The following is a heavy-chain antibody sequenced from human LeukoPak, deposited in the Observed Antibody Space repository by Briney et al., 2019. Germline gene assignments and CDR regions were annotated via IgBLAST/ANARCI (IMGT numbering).Heavy chain of an antibody. Sequence: GESLKISCKGSGYSFASYWIGWVRQMPGKGLEWMGIIYSGDSDTRYSPSFQGQVTISADKSISTAYLQWSSLKASDTAMYYCARYQLLRGRTFDIWGQGTMVTVSS. V-gene: IGHV5-51*01. J-gene: IGHJ3*02. CDR2: IYSGDSDT. D-gene: IGHD2-2*01. CDR3: ARYQLLRGRTFDI. CDR1: GYSFASYW.